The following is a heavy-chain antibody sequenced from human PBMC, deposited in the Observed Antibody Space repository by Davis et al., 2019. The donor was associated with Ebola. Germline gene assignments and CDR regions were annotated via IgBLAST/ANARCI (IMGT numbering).Heavy chain of an antibody. Sequence: AASVKVSCKASGYTFTSHWIHWVRQAPGQGLEWMGIINPNGGRTIYAQKFQGRATITRDTSTSTLYMELNSLRSEDTAVYYCARDHSLVQNGLGGWWFDPWGQGTLVTVSS. CDR3: ARDHSLVQNGLGGWWFDP. CDR1: GYTFTSHW. V-gene: IGHV1-46*01. J-gene: IGHJ5*02. CDR2: INPNGGRT. D-gene: IGHD3-16*01.